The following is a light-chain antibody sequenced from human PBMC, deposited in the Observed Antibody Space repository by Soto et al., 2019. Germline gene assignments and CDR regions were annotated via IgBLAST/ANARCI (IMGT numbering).Light chain of an antibody. J-gene: IGKJ1*01. CDR1: QTGNNNY. V-gene: IGKV3-20*01. Sequence: TVLTQSPGTLSLSPRERATLSCRDSQTGNNNYLAWYQHKSGQAPRLLIYGVYTRASGIPDRFSGSGSGTEFTLTITRLEPEDSAVYFCQHYGYSQWTFGQGTKVDIK. CDR2: GVY. CDR3: QHYGYSQWT.